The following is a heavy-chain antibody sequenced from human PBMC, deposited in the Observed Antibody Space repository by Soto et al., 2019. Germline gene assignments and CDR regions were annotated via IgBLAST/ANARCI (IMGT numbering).Heavy chain of an antibody. CDR1: GYTFTSYG. CDR3: ARDEKWFGELLSLPFDY. V-gene: IGHV1-18*01. J-gene: IGHJ4*02. D-gene: IGHD3-10*01. Sequence: GASVKVSCKASGYTFTSYGISWVRQAPGQGLEWMGWISAYNGSTNYAQKLQGRVTMTTDTSTSTAYMELRSLRSDDTAVYYCARDEKWFGELLSLPFDYWGQGTLVTVSS. CDR2: ISAYNGST.